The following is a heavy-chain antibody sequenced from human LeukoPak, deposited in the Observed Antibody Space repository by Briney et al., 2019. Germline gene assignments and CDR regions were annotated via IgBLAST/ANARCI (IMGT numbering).Heavy chain of an antibody. J-gene: IGHJ6*02. Sequence: GRSLRLSCAASGFTLEVYAMHWVRQAPGKGLEWVSDISWNSGSIGYADSVKGRFTISRDNAENSLYLQMNSLRAEDTALYYCAKEISGGDGMDVWGQGTTVTVS. CDR1: GFTLEVYA. CDR2: ISWNSGSI. V-gene: IGHV3-9*01. CDR3: AKEISGGDGMDV. D-gene: IGHD2-15*01.